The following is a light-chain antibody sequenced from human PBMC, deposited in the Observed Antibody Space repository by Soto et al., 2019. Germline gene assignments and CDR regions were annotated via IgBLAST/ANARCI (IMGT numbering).Light chain of an antibody. CDR3: HSRA. Sequence: IKLTQSPSSRSASLGDRVTITCRASQGISSYLAWYQQKPGKAPKLLIYDVSNLETGVPSRFSGSGSETHFTLTINSLQPEDIATYFCHSRAFGQGTRLEIK. CDR1: QGISSY. J-gene: IGKJ5*01. CDR2: DVS. V-gene: IGKV1-33*01.